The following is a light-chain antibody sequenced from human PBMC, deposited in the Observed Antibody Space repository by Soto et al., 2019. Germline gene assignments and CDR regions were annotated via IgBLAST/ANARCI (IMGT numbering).Light chain of an antibody. CDR3: QRYNSVPLT. CDR2: GAS. Sequence: DILMTQSPSSLSASIGDRVTITCRASQGISTYVAWYQQKPGKVPTLLIFGASTLQSGVPSRFSGSGSGTEFSLTISSLQPEDVATYYCQRYNSVPLTFRPGTKVDIK. V-gene: IGKV1-27*01. J-gene: IGKJ3*01. CDR1: QGISTY.